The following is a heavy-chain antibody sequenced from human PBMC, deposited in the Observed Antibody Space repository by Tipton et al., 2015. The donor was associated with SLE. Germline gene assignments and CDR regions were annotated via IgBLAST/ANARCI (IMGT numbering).Heavy chain of an antibody. J-gene: IGHJ1*01. CDR3: AKARRYSSGWSLAEYFQY. V-gene: IGHV3-23*03. CDR1: GFSFSSYA. CDR2: VNSVGSST. Sequence: GSLRLSCAASGFSFSSYAMSWVRQAPGKGLEWVSFVNSVGSSTYYTDSVKGRFSISRDNSKNTLYLQMNSLRAEDTAIYYCAKARRYSSGWSLAEYFQYWGQGTLVTVSS. D-gene: IGHD6-19*01.